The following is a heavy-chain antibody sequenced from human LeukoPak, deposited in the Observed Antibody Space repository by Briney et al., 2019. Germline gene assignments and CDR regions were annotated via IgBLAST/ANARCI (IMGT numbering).Heavy chain of an antibody. V-gene: IGHV1-2*02. J-gene: IGHJ4*02. D-gene: IGHD4-11*01. CDR2: INPNSGAT. Sequence: ASVKVSCKASGYTFTGYYMHWVRQAPGQGLDWMGWINPNSGATKYAQKFQDRVTMTRDTSISTAYMELSRLRSDDTAVYYCATWTITTDFDYWGQGTLVTVSS. CDR1: GYTFTGYY. CDR3: ATWTITTDFDY.